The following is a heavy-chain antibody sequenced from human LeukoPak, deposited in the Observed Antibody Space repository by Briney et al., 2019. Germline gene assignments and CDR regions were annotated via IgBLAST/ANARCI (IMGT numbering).Heavy chain of an antibody. CDR2: ISYDGSSK. Sequence: PGRSLRLSCAASGFTFSSYGMHWVRQAPGKGLEWVAVISYDGSSKYYADSAKGRFTISRDNSKNTLYLQMDSLRAEDTAVYYCALLGRYYDSSGYYYDRVFDYWGQGTLVTVSS. J-gene: IGHJ4*02. V-gene: IGHV3-30*03. D-gene: IGHD3-22*01. CDR1: GFTFSSYG. CDR3: ALLGRYYDSSGYYYDRVFDY.